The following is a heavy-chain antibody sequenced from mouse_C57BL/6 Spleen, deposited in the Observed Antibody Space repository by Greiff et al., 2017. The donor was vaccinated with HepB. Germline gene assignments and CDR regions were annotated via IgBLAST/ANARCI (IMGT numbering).Heavy chain of an antibody. CDR1: GYTFTDYE. V-gene: IGHV1-15*01. CDR3: TRSYYGSSLFAY. CDR2: IDPETGGT. D-gene: IGHD1-1*01. Sequence: LQESGAELVRPGASVTLSCKASGYTFTDYEMHWVKQTPVHGLEWIGAIDPETGGTAYNQKFKGKAILTADKSSSTAYMELRSLTSEDSAVYYCTRSYYGSSLFAYWGQGTLVTVSA. J-gene: IGHJ3*01.